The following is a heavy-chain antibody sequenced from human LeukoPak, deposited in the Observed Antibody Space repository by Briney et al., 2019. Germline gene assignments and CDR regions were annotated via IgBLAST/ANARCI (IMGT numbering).Heavy chain of an antibody. V-gene: IGHV3-23*01. CDR3: AKAGSIAARLDAFDI. CDR2: ICGSGGST. J-gene: IGHJ3*02. D-gene: IGHD6-6*01. Sequence: GGSLRLSCAPSGFIYRRYAMRWVRQAPGKELEWVSAICGSGGSTYYADSVKGRFTISTDNSTNTLYLQINSLRAEDTAVYYCAKAGSIAARLDAFDIWGQGTMVTVSS. CDR1: GFIYRRYA.